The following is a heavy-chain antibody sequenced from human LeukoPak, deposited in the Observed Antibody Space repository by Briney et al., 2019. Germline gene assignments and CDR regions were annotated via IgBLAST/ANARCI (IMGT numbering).Heavy chain of an antibody. D-gene: IGHD3-10*01. J-gene: IGHJ3*02. V-gene: IGHV1-8*01. CDR2: MSPNSGDT. CDR1: GYTFTSYD. Sequence: ASVKVSCKASGYTFTSYDFNWVRQATGQRPEWMGWMSPNSGDTGYAQKFQDRVTMTRNTSISTAYMELSSLRSDDTAVYYCAREALMVRGVKSAFDIWGQGTMVTVSS. CDR3: AREALMVRGVKSAFDI.